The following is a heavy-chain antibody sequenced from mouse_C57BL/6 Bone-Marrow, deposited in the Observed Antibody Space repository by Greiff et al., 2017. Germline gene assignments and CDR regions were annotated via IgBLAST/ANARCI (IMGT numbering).Heavy chain of an antibody. V-gene: IGHV1-52*01. Sequence: QVQLQQPGAELVRPGSSVKLSCKASGYTFTSYWMHWVKQRPIQGLEWIGNIDPSDSETHYNQKFKDKATLTVDKSSSTAYMQLSSLTSEDSAVYYWARSGLLYYFDYWGQGTTLTVSS. J-gene: IGHJ2*01. CDR1: GYTFTSYW. D-gene: IGHD3-1*01. CDR2: IDPSDSET. CDR3: ARSGLLYYFDY.